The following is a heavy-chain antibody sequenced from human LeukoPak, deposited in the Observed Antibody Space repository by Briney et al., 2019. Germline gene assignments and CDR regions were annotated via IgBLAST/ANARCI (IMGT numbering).Heavy chain of an antibody. CDR2: MKYDGSEI. V-gene: IGHV3-7*01. D-gene: IGHD2-21*01. CDR3: ARRGGYSLFDY. Sequence: GGSLRLSCAASGFTFSSYWMSWVRQAPGKGLEWVANMKYDGSEIYYVDSVKGRFTISRDNAMNSLSLQMNSLRAEDTAVYYCARRGGYSLFDYWGQGTLVTVSS. CDR1: GFTFSSYW. J-gene: IGHJ4*02.